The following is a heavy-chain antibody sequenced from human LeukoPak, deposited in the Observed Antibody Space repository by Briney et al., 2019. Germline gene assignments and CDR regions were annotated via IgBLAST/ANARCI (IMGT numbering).Heavy chain of an antibody. CDR2: IYHSGST. J-gene: IGHJ4*02. CDR1: GGSISSGGYS. V-gene: IGHV4-30-2*01. CDR3: ARGQGTVTTH. D-gene: IGHD4-11*01. Sequence: SQTLSLTCAVSGGSISSGGYSWSWIRQPPGKGLEWIGYIYHSGSTYYNPSLKSRVTISADTSKNQFSLTLTSVTAADTSVYYCARGQGTVTTHWGQGTLVTVSS.